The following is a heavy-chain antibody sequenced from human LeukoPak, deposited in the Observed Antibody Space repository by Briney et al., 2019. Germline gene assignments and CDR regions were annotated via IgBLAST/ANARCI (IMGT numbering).Heavy chain of an antibody. V-gene: IGHV4-4*07. CDR2: IYASGNV. Sequence: SETLSLTCSVSDGSSITSYFWNWIRQPAGKGLEWIGRIYASGNVDYNPSLKSRVTMSVDMSKRQFSLKMSSVTAADTAVYYCARGGGIIGRGVDYWGQGTLVTVSS. D-gene: IGHD3-16*01. CDR1: DGSSITSYF. CDR3: ARGGGIIGRGVDY. J-gene: IGHJ4*02.